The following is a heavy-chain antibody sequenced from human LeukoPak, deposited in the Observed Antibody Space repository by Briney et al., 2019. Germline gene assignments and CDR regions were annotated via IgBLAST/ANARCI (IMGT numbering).Heavy chain of an antibody. CDR3: AVDYYGSGSYYFGNWFDP. V-gene: IGHV5-10-1*01. J-gene: IGHJ5*02. D-gene: IGHD3-10*01. CDR2: IDPSDSYT. Sequence: RLGESLKISCKGSGYSFTSYWISWVRQMPGKGLEWMGRIDPSDSYTNYSPSFQGHVTTSADKSISTAYLQWSSLKASDTAMYYCAVDYYGSGSYYFGNWFDPWGQGTLVTVSS. CDR1: GYSFTSYW.